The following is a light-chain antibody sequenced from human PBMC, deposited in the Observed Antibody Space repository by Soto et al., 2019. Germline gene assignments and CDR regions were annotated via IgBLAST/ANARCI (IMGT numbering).Light chain of an antibody. Sequence: QSVLTQPRSVSGSPGQSVTISCTGTSSDVGAYNYVSWYQQHPGKAPKLMLYGVSKRPSGVSNRFSGSKSGNTASLTISGLQAEDEADYYCSSHTLSRALQVFGTGTKVTVL. CDR3: SSHTLSRALQV. CDR1: SSDVGAYNY. J-gene: IGLJ1*01. CDR2: GVS. V-gene: IGLV2-14*01.